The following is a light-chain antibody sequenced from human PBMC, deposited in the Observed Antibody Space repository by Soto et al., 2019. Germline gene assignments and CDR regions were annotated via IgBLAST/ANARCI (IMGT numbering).Light chain of an antibody. CDR3: SAYTSSSTYV. CDR1: SSDVGGYNY. Sequence: QSALTQPASVSGSPGQSITISCTGTSSDVGGYNYVSWYQQHPGKAPKLMIYDVSNRPSGVSNRFSGSKSGNTASLTISGLQAEEEADYYCSAYTSSSTYVFGTGPKVTVL. V-gene: IGLV2-14*01. CDR2: DVS. J-gene: IGLJ1*01.